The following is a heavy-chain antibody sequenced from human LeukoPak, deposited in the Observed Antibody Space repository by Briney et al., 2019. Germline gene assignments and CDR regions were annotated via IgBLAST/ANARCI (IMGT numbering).Heavy chain of an antibody. J-gene: IGHJ1*01. D-gene: IGHD3-22*01. V-gene: IGHV4-59*08. CDR2: IYYSGST. CDR1: GGSISSYY. Sequence: SETLSLTCTVSGGSISSYYWSWIRQPPGKGLEWIGYIYYSGSTNYNPSPKSRVTISVDTSKKQFSLKLSSVTAADTAVYYCARHDSYDSSGYYSGYFQHWGQGTLVTVSS. CDR3: ARHDSYDSSGYYSGYFQH.